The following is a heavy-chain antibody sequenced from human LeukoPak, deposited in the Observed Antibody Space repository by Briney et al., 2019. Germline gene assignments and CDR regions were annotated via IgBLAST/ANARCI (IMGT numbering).Heavy chain of an antibody. D-gene: IGHD3-3*01. CDR1: GFTFSNYA. CDR3: ANDTDFWRGIFDY. CDR2: ISGSGDST. J-gene: IGHJ4*02. Sequence: GGSLRLSCAASGFTFSNYAINWVRQAPGKGLEWVSGISGSGDSTFYADSVKGRFTISRDNTKNTLYLQINRLRAEDTAVYYSANDTDFWRGIFDYWGQGTLVTVSS. V-gene: IGHV3-23*01.